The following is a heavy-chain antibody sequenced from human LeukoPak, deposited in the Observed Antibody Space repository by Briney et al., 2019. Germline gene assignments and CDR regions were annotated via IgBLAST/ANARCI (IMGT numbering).Heavy chain of an antibody. D-gene: IGHD6-6*01. CDR3: ARDGGIAARPFDP. Sequence: PSETLSLTCTVSGGSISSSSYYWGWIRQPPGKGLEWIGSIYYSGSTYYNPSLKSRVTISVDTSKNQFSLKLSSVTAADTAVYYCARDGGIAARPFDPWGQGTLVTVSS. V-gene: IGHV4-39*07. J-gene: IGHJ5*02. CDR2: IYYSGST. CDR1: GGSISSSSYY.